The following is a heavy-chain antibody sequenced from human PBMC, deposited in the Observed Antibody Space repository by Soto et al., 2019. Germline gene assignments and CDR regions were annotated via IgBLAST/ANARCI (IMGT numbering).Heavy chain of an antibody. CDR1: GGTFSSYT. CDR3: ARDSIAASETDY. CDR2: IIPIFGTT. J-gene: IGHJ4*02. Sequence: QVQLVQSGAEVKKPGSSVKVSCKASGGTFSSYTLAWVRQAPGQGLEWMGEIIPIFGTTNYVQKFQGRVTITADVSTNTAYMELSRLRAEDTAMYYCARDSIAASETDYWGQGTLVTVSS. D-gene: IGHD6-13*01. V-gene: IGHV1-69*01.